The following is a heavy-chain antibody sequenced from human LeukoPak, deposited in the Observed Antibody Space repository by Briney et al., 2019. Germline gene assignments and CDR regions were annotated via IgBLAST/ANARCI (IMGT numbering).Heavy chain of an antibody. J-gene: IGHJ6*03. D-gene: IGHD3-16*01. CDR3: ARRPRGILYYYYMDV. Sequence: PSETLSLTCAVYGGSFSGYYWSWIRHPPGKGLEWIGEINHSGSTNYNPSLKSRVTISVDTSKNQFSLKLSSVTAADTAVYYCARRPRGILYYYYMDVWGKGTTVTVSS. CDR2: INHSGST. CDR1: GGSFSGYY. V-gene: IGHV4-34*01.